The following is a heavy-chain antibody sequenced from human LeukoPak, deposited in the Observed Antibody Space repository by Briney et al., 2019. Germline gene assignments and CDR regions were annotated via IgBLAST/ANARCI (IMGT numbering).Heavy chain of an antibody. CDR2: IYYSGST. D-gene: IGHD3-22*01. V-gene: IGHV4-59*01. Sequence: SETLSLTCTVSGGSISSYYWSWIRQPPGKGLEWIGYIYYSGSTNYNPSLKSRVTISVDTSKNQFSLKLSSVTAADTAVYYCARAFYLPPQHYYDSSGYYADAFDIWGQGTMVTVPS. J-gene: IGHJ3*02. CDR1: GGSISSYY. CDR3: ARAFYLPPQHYYDSSGYYADAFDI.